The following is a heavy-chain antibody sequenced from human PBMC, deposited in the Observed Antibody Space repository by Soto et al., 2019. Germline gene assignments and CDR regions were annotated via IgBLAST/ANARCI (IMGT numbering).Heavy chain of an antibody. V-gene: IGHV2-26*01. Sequence: QVTLKESGPVLVQPTETLTLTCTVSGFSLSNARMGVSWIRQSPGKALEWLAHIFSNDEKSYRTSLKSRLTITKDTSKSQVVLTMTNMDPVDTATYYCARISRELLPFDYWGQGTLVTVSS. CDR3: ARISRELLPFDY. CDR1: GFSLSNARMG. J-gene: IGHJ4*02. CDR2: IFSNDEK. D-gene: IGHD1-26*01.